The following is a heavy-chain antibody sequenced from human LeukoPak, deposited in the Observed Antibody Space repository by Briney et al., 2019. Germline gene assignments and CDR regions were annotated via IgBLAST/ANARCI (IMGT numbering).Heavy chain of an antibody. Sequence: GASVKVSCKASGYTFTGYYMHWVRQAPGQGLEWMGWINPNSGGTNYAQKFQGRVTMTEDTSTDTAYMELSSLRSEDTAVYYCATDRYYCSSTSCLGLGPGFDPWGQGTLVTVSS. J-gene: IGHJ5*02. V-gene: IGHV1-2*02. D-gene: IGHD2-2*01. CDR3: ATDRYYCSSTSCLGLGPGFDP. CDR2: INPNSGGT. CDR1: GYTFTGYY.